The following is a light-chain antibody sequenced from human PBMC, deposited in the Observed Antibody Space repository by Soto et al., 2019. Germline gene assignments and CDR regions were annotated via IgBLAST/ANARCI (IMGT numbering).Light chain of an antibody. CDR1: QDISNY. J-gene: IGKJ1*01. CDR3: LQHNSYPRT. CDR2: DAS. Sequence: DIQMTQSPSSLSASVGDRVTITCQASQDISNYLNWYQQKPGKAPKLLIFDASSLESGVPSRFRGRGSGTEFTLTISSLQPEDFATYYCLQHNSYPRTFGQGTKVDI. V-gene: IGKV1-17*01.